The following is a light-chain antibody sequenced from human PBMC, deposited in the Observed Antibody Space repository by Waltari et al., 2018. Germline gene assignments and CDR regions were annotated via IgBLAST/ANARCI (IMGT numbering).Light chain of an antibody. Sequence: DIQLTQSPSFLSASVGDRVTITCRASQGISSYLAWFQQKPGKAPNLLIYGASTLQSGVPSRFSGSGSGTEFTLTISSLQPEDFATYYCQQYNSYPWTFGQGTKVEIK. CDR3: QQYNSYPWT. CDR2: GAS. CDR1: QGISSY. J-gene: IGKJ1*01. V-gene: IGKV1-9*01.